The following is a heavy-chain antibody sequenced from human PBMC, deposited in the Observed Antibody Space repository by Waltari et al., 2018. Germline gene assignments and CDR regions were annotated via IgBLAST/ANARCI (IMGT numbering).Heavy chain of an antibody. Sequence: QLQLVQSGAEVKKPGASVTVSCKASGYTFTRYDINWVRQATVPGLECMGWMNPNSGKTGYEQKFPGRVTMTRNTSISTAYMELSSLRSEGTAVYYWARAGIVGASDYWGQGTLVTVAA. D-gene: IGHD1-26*01. CDR2: MNPNSGKT. CDR3: ARAGIVGASDY. V-gene: IGHV1-8*01. J-gene: IGHJ4*02. CDR1: GYTFTRYD.